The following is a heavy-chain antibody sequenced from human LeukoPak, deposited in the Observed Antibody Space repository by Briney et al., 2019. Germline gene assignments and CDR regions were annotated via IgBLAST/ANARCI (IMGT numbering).Heavy chain of an antibody. CDR1: GGSISSSSYY. CDR2: IYYSGST. Sequence: SETLSLTCTVSGGSISSSSYYWGWIRQPPGKGLEWIGSIYYSGSTYYNPSLKSRVTISVDTSKNQFSLKLSSVTAADTAVYYCARRYYYYYMDVWGKGTTVSVSS. V-gene: IGHV4-39*01. CDR3: ARRYYYYYMDV. J-gene: IGHJ6*03.